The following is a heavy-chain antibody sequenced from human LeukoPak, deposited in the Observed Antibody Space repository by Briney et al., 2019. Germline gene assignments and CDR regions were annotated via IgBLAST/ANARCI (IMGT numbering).Heavy chain of an antibody. CDR1: GFTFSSYA. V-gene: IGHV3-23*01. D-gene: IGHD2-2*02. Sequence: PGGSLRLSCAASGFTFSSYAMSRVRQAPGKGLEWVSAISGSGGSTYYADSVKGRFTISRDNSKNTLYLQMNSLRAEDTAVYYCAKGGVPAAIDYYYMDVWGKGTTVTVSS. CDR2: ISGSGGST. J-gene: IGHJ6*03. CDR3: AKGGVPAAIDYYYMDV.